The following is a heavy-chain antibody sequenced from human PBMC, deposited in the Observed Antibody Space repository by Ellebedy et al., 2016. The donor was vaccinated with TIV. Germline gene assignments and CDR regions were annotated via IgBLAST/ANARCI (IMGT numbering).Heavy chain of an antibody. CDR1: GGSVSSGSYY. J-gene: IGHJ4*02. D-gene: IGHD4-17*01. CDR2: FYYSGST. CDR3: ARETLPLDYGDYPYFGY. Sequence: SETLSLXXTVSGGSVSSGSYYWSWLRQPPGKGLEWIGSFYYSGSTNYNPSIKSRVTISVDTSKNQFSLKLSSVTAADTAVYYGARETLPLDYGDYPYFGYWGQGTLVTVSS. V-gene: IGHV4-61*01.